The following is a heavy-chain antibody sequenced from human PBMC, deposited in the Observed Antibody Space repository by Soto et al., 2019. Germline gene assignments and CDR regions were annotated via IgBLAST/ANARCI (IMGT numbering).Heavy chain of an antibody. CDR3: ARQGVRYSSSWYYFDY. J-gene: IGHJ4*02. D-gene: IGHD6-13*01. Sequence: QVQLQESGPGLVKPSQTLSLTCTVSGGSISSGGYYWSWIRQHPGKGLEWIGYIYYSGSTYYNPYLKSRVTISVDTSKNQFSLKLSSVTAADTAVYYCARQGVRYSSSWYYFDYWGQGTLVTVSS. CDR1: GGSISSGGYY. V-gene: IGHV4-31*03. CDR2: IYYSGST.